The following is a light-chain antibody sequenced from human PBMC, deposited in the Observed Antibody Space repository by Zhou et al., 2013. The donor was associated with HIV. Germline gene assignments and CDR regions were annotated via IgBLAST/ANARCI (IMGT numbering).Light chain of an antibody. Sequence: DIQMTQSPSSLSASVEDRVTITCRASQDIGNSVAWFQQKPGKAPKLLIYAASNLENGVPSRFSGSGSGTDFTLTISSLQSEDIATYYCQQVNSFPYTFGQGTKLDIK. J-gene: IGKJ2*01. V-gene: IGKV1-12*01. CDR1: QDIGNS. CDR3: QQVNSFPYT. CDR2: AAS.